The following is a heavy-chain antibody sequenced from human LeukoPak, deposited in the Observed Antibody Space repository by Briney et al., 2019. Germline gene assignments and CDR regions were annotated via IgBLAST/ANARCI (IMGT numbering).Heavy chain of an antibody. CDR1: GFTFSSYA. Sequence: GGSLRLSCAASGFTFSSYAMHWVRQAPGKGLEWVAVISYDGSNKYYADSVKGRFTISRDNSKNTLYLQMNSLRAEDTAVYYCARDGVTYYDFWSGYSHFDYWGQGTLVTVSS. D-gene: IGHD3-3*01. CDR2: ISYDGSNK. V-gene: IGHV3-30-3*01. CDR3: ARDGVTYYDFWSGYSHFDY. J-gene: IGHJ4*02.